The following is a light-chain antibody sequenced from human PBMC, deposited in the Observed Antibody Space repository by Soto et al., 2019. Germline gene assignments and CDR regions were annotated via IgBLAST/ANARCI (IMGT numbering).Light chain of an antibody. CDR3: CSYAGSSTHV. V-gene: IGLV2-23*01. Sequence: QSALTQPASVSVSPGQSITISCTGTSSDVGSYNLVSWYQQHPGKAPKLMIYEGSKRPSGVSNRFSGSKSGNTASLTISGLQAEDEADYYCCSYAGSSTHVFGTGTKLTVL. CDR1: SSDVGSYNL. CDR2: EGS. J-gene: IGLJ1*01.